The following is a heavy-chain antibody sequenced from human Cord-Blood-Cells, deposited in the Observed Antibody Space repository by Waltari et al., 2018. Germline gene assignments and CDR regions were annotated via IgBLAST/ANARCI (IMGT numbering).Heavy chain of an antibody. CDR2: ISSSSSYI. CDR3: ARSDPGVVVPAAIHYYYYMDV. CDR1: GFTFSSYS. J-gene: IGHJ6*03. Sequence: EVQLVESGGGLVKPGGSLRLSCAASGFTFSSYSMNWVRQAPGKGLEWVSSISSSSSYIYYADSVKGRFTISRDNAKNSLYLQMNSLRAEDTAVYYCARSDPGVVVPAAIHYYYYMDVWGKGTTVTVSS. V-gene: IGHV3-21*01. D-gene: IGHD2-2*02.